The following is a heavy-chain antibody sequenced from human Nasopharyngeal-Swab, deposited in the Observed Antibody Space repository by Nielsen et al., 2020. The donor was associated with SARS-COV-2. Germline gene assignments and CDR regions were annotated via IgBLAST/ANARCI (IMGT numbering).Heavy chain of an antibody. J-gene: IGHJ4*02. CDR1: GFTFGDYA. V-gene: IGHV3-49*03. CDR2: IRSKAYGGTT. D-gene: IGHD6-13*01. Sequence: GESLKISCTASGFTFGDYAMSWFRQAPGKGLEWVGFIRSKAYGGTTEYAASVKGRFTISRDDSKSIAYLQMNSQKTEDTAVYYCTRDRGFIAAAGADYWGQGTLVTVSS. CDR3: TRDRGFIAAAGADY.